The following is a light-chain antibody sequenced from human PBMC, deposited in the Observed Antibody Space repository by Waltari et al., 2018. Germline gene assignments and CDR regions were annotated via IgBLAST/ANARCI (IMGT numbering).Light chain of an antibody. CDR3: KQALHSPYT. V-gene: IGKV2-28*01. CDR2: LGS. Sequence: IVMTPSPLSLSVTPGEAASISCRSSQSLLHSNGYSYLDWYLQKPGQPPQLLIYLGSNRATGVHDRCSGSASGTDYPLKISRGEAGDVVVYYCKQALHSPYTVGPGTKLESK. CDR1: QSLLHSNGYSY. J-gene: IGKJ2*01.